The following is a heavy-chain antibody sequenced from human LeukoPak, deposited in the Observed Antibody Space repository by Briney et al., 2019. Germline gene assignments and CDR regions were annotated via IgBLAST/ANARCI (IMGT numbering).Heavy chain of an antibody. Sequence: GGSLRLSCAASGFTFSTYAMSWVRQAPGKGLEWVSAISGSGGSTNYADSVKGRVTVSRDNSKSTLYLQMNSLRAEDTAVYYCAKSSYYDCSGYYREYYFDYWGQGTLVTVSS. CDR3: AKSSYYDCSGYYREYYFDY. V-gene: IGHV3-23*01. D-gene: IGHD3-22*01. J-gene: IGHJ4*02. CDR1: GFTFSTYA. CDR2: ISGSGGST.